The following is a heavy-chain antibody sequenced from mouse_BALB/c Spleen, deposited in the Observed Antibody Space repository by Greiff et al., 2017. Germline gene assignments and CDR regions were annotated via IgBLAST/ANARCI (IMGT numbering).Heavy chain of an antibody. Sequence: EVNVVESGGGLVKPGGSLKLSCAASGFTFSSYAMSWVRQTPEKRLERVASISSGGSTYYPDSVKGRFTISRDNARNILYLQMSSLRSEDTAMYYCARYYGSRLWFAYWGQGTLVTVSA. CDR1: GFTFSSYA. V-gene: IGHV5-6-5*01. J-gene: IGHJ3*01. D-gene: IGHD1-1*01. CDR2: ISSGGST. CDR3: ARYYGSRLWFAY.